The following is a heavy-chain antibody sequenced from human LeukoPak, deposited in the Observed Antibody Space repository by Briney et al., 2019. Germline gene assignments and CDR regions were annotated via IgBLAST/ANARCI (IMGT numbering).Heavy chain of an antibody. J-gene: IGHJ4*02. CDR3: ARGLWGAVAGTGYYFDY. V-gene: IGHV1-8*01. CDR1: GYTFTSYD. D-gene: IGHD6-19*01. CDR2: MNPNSGNT. Sequence: APVKVSCTASGYTFTSYDINWVRQATGQGLEWMGWMNPNSGNTGYAQKFQGRVTMTRNTSISTAYMELSSLRSEDTAVYYCARGLWGAVAGTGYYFDYWGQGTLVTVSS.